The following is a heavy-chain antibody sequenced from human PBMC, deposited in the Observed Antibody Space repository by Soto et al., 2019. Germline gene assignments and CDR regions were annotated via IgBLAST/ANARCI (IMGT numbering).Heavy chain of an antibody. CDR1: GDTFSSYA. Sequence: ASVKVSCKASGDTFSSYAISWVRQAPGQGLEWMGGIIPIFGTANYAQKFQGRVTITADESTSTAYMELSSLRSEDTAVYYCARGFTIAADGVEYYYAMDVWGQGTTVTVSS. V-gene: IGHV1-69*13. D-gene: IGHD6-13*01. CDR2: IIPIFGTA. J-gene: IGHJ6*02. CDR3: ARGFTIAADGVEYYYAMDV.